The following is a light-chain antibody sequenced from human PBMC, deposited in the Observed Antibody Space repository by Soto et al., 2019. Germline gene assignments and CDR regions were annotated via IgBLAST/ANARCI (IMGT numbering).Light chain of an antibody. CDR2: EVT. V-gene: IGLV2-23*02. J-gene: IGLJ1*01. CDR3: CSYALSSTYV. Sequence: QSALTQPASVSGSPGQSLTISCTGTTSDVGKYNLVSWYQHHPGKAPKLLIFEVTQRPSGVSNRFSGSKSGNTASLTITGLQAEDEADYYCCSYALSSTYVFGTGTKVTVL. CDR1: TSDVGKYNL.